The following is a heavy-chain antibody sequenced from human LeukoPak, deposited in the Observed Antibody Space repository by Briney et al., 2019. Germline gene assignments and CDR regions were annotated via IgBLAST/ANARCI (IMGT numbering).Heavy chain of an antibody. D-gene: IGHD6-13*01. CDR3: ARGSSSSHHPALS. J-gene: IGHJ4*02. V-gene: IGHV4-59*01. CDR1: GDSITSYF. Sequence: PSETLSLTCTVSGDSITSYFWSWIRQPPGKGLEWVGYIFYSGITNYNPSLKSRVTISVDTSKNQFSLKLSSVTAADTALYYCARGSSSSHHPALSWGQGTLVTVSS. CDR2: IFYSGIT.